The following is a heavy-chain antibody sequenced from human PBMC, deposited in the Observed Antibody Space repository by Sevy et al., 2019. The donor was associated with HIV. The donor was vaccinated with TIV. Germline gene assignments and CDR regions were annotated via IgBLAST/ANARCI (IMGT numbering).Heavy chain of an antibody. CDR2: ITLFFRTA. Sequence: ASVKVSCKTSGGTFDTYSISWLRQPPGQGLEWMGGITLFFRTANYDQKFQGRVTITADESTGTAYMDLSSLRSEDSAVYYCARDRDIAFGGGDAFDIWGQGTMVTVSS. V-gene: IGHV1-69*13. D-gene: IGHD3-16*01. CDR3: ARDRDIAFGGGDAFDI. CDR1: GGTFDTYS. J-gene: IGHJ3*02.